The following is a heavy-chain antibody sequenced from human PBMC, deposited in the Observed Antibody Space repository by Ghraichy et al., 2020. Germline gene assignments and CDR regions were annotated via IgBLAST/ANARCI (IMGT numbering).Heavy chain of an antibody. J-gene: IGHJ2*01. CDR2: VSGSGHST. V-gene: IGHV3-23*01. CDR3: AKFNARGYYDSSGHYWYLDL. Sequence: GGSLRLSCATSGLSFSHYAMTWVRQAPGKGLEWVSGVSGSGHSTFYADSVKGRVTISRDNSKNTLYLQMNSLRAEDTAVYYCAKFNARGYYDSSGHYWYLDLWGRGTLVTVSS. D-gene: IGHD3-22*01. CDR1: GLSFSHYA.